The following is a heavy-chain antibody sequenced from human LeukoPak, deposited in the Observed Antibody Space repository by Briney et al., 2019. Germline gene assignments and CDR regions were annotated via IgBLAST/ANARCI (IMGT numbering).Heavy chain of an antibody. D-gene: IGHD1-26*01. CDR2: IKEDGSEK. CDR1: GFSFSSYW. CDR3: GRSGIVTTAVPF. J-gene: IGHJ4*02. V-gene: IGHV3-7*01. Sequence: GGSLRLSYAASGFSFSSYWMSWVRQAPGKGLEWVANIKEDGSEKNYVDSVKGRFTISRDNAKNSLYLQMNTLRAEDTAVYYCGRSGIVTTAVPFWGQGTLVTVSS.